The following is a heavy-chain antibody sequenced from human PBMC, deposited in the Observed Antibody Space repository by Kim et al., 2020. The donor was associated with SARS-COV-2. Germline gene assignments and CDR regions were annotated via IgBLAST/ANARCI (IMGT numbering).Heavy chain of an antibody. Sequence: LESRVTISGDTSKEQCSLKLSPVTAADTAVYYCARGRGYSYGHWYFDLWGRGTLVTVSS. J-gene: IGHJ2*01. D-gene: IGHD5-18*01. V-gene: IGHV4-31*02. CDR3: ARGRGYSYGHWYFDL.